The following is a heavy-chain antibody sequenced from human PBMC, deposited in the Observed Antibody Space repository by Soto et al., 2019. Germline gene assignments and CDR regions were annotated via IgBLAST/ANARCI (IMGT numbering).Heavy chain of an antibody. V-gene: IGHV3-30*18. CDR2: ISYDGSNK. CDR1: GFTFSSYG. CDR3: AKDFRFGELNDAFDI. D-gene: IGHD3-10*01. J-gene: IGHJ3*02. Sequence: SLRLSCAASGFTFSSYGMHWVRQAPGRGLEWVAVISYDGSNKYYADSVKGRFTISRDNSKNTLYLQMNSLRAEDTAVYYCAKDFRFGELNDAFDIWGQGTMVTVSS.